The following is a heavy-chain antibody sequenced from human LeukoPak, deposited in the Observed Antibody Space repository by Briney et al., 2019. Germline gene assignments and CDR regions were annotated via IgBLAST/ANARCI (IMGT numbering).Heavy chain of an antibody. CDR3: ARQGTRAWDAFNI. Sequence: GESLKISCKSSVDSFTSYWIGWVRQMPGKGLEWMRIIYPGDSDTRYSPSFQGQVAISAYKSISTAYLQWSSLKASDTAMYYCARQGTRAWDAFNIWGQATMVTDSS. CDR2: IYPGDSDT. J-gene: IGHJ3*02. D-gene: IGHD1-1*01. CDR1: VDSFTSYW. V-gene: IGHV5-51*01.